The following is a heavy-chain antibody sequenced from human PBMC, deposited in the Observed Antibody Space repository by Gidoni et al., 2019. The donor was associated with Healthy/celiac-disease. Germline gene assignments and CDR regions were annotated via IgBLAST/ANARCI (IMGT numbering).Heavy chain of an antibody. J-gene: IGHJ4*02. CDR3: AKSHRGTTAPGGLG. D-gene: IGHD4-17*01. Sequence: EVQLLESGGGLVQPGGSLRLSCADSGFTFSSYAMSWVRQAPGKGLEWVSAISGSGGSTYYADSVKGRFTISRDNSKNTLYLQMNSLRAEDTAVYYCAKSHRGTTAPGGLGWGQGTLVTVSS. CDR2: ISGSGGST. CDR1: GFTFSSYA. V-gene: IGHV3-23*01.